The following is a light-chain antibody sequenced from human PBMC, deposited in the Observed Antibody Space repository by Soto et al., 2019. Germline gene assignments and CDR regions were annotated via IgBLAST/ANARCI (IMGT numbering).Light chain of an antibody. Sequence: ETVLTQSPGTLSLSPGERAILSCRASQSVGSTYLAWYQQKPGQAPRLLIYGASSRATGNPDRFSGSGSGTDFTLTISRLEPEDFAVYYCQQYNNSLWTFGQGTKVDIK. CDR2: GAS. J-gene: IGKJ1*01. V-gene: IGKV3-20*01. CDR3: QQYNNSLWT. CDR1: QSVGSTY.